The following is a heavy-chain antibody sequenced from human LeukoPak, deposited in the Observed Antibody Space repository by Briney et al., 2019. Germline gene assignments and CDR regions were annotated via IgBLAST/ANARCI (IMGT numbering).Heavy chain of an antibody. D-gene: IGHD2/OR15-2a*01. J-gene: IGHJ3*02. CDR1: GGSVSSGSYY. CDR3: ARVIRAFDI. V-gene: IGHV4-61*01. Sequence: SETLSLTCTVPGGSVSSGSYYWSWIRQPPGKGLEWIGYIYYSGSTHYNPSLKSRVTISVDTSRNQFSLKLYSVTAADTAVYYCARVIRAFDIWGQGTMVTVSS. CDR2: IYYSGST.